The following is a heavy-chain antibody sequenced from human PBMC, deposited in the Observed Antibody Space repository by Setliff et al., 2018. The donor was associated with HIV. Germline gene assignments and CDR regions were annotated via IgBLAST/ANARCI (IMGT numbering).Heavy chain of an antibody. V-gene: IGHV1-69*10. J-gene: IGHJ6*03. D-gene: IGHD6-19*01. CDR1: GGTFSSYA. Sequence: GASVKVSCKASGGTFSSYAISWVRQAPGQGLQWMGGRVPNTGGTVYAQRFQGRVIMTRDTSTRTAHMELASLTSDDTGVYYCARDRSDWFRGDFYMDVWGNGTAVTVSS. CDR3: ARDRSDWFRGDFYMDV. CDR2: RVPNTGGT.